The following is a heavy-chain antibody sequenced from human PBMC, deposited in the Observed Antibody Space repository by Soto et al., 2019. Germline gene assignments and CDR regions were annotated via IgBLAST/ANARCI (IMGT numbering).Heavy chain of an antibody. Sequence: QVQLVQSGAEVKKPGASVKVSCKASGYTFTSYAMHWVRQAPGQRLEWMGWINAGNGNTKYSQKFQGRVTITRDTSASTAYMELSSLRSEDTAVYYCATCSGGSCAIFDYWGQGTLVTVSS. CDR1: GYTFTSYA. D-gene: IGHD2-15*01. V-gene: IGHV1-3*01. CDR3: ATCSGGSCAIFDY. CDR2: INAGNGNT. J-gene: IGHJ4*02.